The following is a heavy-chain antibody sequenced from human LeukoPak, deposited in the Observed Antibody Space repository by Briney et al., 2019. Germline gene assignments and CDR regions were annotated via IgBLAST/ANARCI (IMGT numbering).Heavy chain of an antibody. D-gene: IGHD6-6*01. V-gene: IGHV3-48*03. CDR1: GFTLSSYE. CDR2: ISSSGSTI. J-gene: IGHJ4*02. Sequence: GGSLRLSCAASGFTLSSYEMNWVRQAPGKGLEGGSYISSSGSTIYYTDSVKGRFTIPRDNTKNSLYLQMDSLRAEDTAVYYCASEYSSSSGNVFDLGGRGARVSVSS. CDR3: ASEYSSSSGNVFDL.